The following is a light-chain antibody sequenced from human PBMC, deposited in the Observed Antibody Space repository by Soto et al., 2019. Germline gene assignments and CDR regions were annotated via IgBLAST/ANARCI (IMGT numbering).Light chain of an antibody. Sequence: EIVMTQSPATLSVSPGEGATLSCRASQSVRSNLAWHQQRPGQAPRLLIYGASTRATGIPARFSGSGSGTEFTLTISSLLSEDFAVYYCQQYNNWPGTFGQGTKVEIK. CDR3: QQYNNWPGT. J-gene: IGKJ1*01. V-gene: IGKV3-15*01. CDR1: QSVRSN. CDR2: GAS.